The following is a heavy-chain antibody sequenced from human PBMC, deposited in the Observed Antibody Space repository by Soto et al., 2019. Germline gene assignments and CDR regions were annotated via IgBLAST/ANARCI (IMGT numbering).Heavy chain of an antibody. D-gene: IGHD3-22*01. CDR3: ARDLDYDSSVSDAFDI. Sequence: QVHLQESGPGLLKPSETLSLTCTVSGGSISSYYWSWIRQPPGTGLEWIGYIYYSGSTNYNHSLKSRVTISVDTSKNQFSLKLSSVTAADTAVYYCARDLDYDSSVSDAFDIWGQGTLVTVSS. V-gene: IGHV4-59*01. CDR2: IYYSGST. CDR1: GGSISSYY. J-gene: IGHJ3*02.